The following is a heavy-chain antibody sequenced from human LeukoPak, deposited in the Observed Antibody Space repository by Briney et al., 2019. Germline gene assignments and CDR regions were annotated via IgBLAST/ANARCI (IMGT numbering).Heavy chain of an antibody. CDR1: GGSISNTNW. CDR2: ISLSGLT. D-gene: IGHD7-27*01. CDR3: SRETGAFSPFGY. J-gene: IGHJ4*02. V-gene: IGHV4-4*02. Sequence: SETLSLTCGVSGGSISNTNWWSWVRQPPGQGLEWIGEISLSGLTNYNPSLKSRVTVSLDKSKNHLFLNLTSVTAADTAVYYCSRETGAFSPFGYWGQGTLVTVPS.